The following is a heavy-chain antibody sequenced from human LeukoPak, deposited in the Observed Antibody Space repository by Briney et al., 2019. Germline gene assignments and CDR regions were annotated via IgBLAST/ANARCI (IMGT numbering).Heavy chain of an antibody. J-gene: IGHJ3*02. CDR3: ARAFVCSSTSCYTGDAFDI. Sequence: ASVKVSCKASGYIFTSYYMHWVRQAPGQGLEWMGIINPSGGSTSYAQKFQGRVTMTRDTSTSTVYMELSSLRSEDTAVYYCARAFVCSSTSCYTGDAFDIWGQGTMVTVSS. CDR1: GYIFTSYY. D-gene: IGHD2-2*02. CDR2: INPSGGST. V-gene: IGHV1-46*03.